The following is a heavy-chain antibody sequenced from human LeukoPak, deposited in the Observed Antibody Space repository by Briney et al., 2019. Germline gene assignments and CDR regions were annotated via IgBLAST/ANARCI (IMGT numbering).Heavy chain of an antibody. CDR2: INHSGST. V-gene: IGHV4-34*01. D-gene: IGHD3-22*01. CDR3: ARADSSGNDY. Sequence: SETPSLTCAVYGGSFSGYYWSWIRQPPGKGLEWIGEINHSGSTNYNPSLKSRVTISVDTSKNQFSLKLSSVTAADTAVYYCARADSSGNDYWGQGTLVTVSS. J-gene: IGHJ4*02. CDR1: GGSFSGYY.